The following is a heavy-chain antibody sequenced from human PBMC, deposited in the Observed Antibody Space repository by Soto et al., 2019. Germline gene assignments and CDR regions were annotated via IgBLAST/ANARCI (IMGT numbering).Heavy chain of an antibody. CDR1: GFTFSSYA. CDR3: AKEARPFYYYDSSGYDY. D-gene: IGHD3-22*01. J-gene: IGHJ4*02. Sequence: GSLRLSCAASGFTFSSYAMSWVRQAPGKGLEWVSAISGSGGSTYYADSVKGRFTISRDDSKNTLYLQMNSLRAEDTAVYYCAKEARPFYYYDSSGYDYWGQGTLVTVSS. V-gene: IGHV3-23*01. CDR2: ISGSGGST.